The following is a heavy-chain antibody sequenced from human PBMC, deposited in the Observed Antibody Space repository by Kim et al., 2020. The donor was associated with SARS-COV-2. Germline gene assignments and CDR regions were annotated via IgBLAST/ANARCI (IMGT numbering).Heavy chain of an antibody. J-gene: IGHJ6*04. V-gene: IGHV3-48*03. CDR2: STI. Sequence: STIYYADSVKGPFTISRDNAKNSLYLQMNSLRAEDTAVYYCARGGGSMDVWGKGTTVTVSS. CDR3: ARGGGSMDV.